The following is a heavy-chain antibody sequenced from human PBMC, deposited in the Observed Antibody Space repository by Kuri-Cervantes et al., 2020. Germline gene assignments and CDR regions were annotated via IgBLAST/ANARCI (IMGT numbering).Heavy chain of an antibody. CDR2: ISSSGSTI. V-gene: IGHV3-11*04. D-gene: IGHD4-17*01. CDR1: GFTFSDYY. Sequence: GGSLRLSCAASGFTFSDYYMSWIRQAPGKGLEWASYISSSGSTIYYADSVKGRFTISRDNSKNTLYLQMNSLRAEDTAVYYRARSYGDYDYYYYYMDVWGKGTTVTVSS. CDR3: ARSYGDYDYYYYYMDV. J-gene: IGHJ6*03.